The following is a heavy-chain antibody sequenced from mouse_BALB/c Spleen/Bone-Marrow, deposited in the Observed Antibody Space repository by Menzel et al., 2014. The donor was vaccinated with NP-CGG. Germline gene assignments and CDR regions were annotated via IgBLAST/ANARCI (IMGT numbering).Heavy chain of an antibody. J-gene: IGHJ4*01. CDR3: ARYGNYCYAMDY. D-gene: IGHD2-1*01. CDR1: GFNIKDTY. V-gene: IGHV14-3*02. Sequence: EVKLMESGAELVKPGASVKLSCTASGFNIKDTYMHWVKQRPEQGLEWIGRIGPANGNTKYDPKFQGKATITADTSSNTAYLQLSSLTSEDTAVYYCARYGNYCYAMDYWGQGTSVTVSS. CDR2: IGPANGNT.